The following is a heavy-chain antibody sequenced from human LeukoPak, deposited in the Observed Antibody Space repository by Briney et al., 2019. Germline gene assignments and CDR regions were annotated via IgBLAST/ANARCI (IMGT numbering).Heavy chain of an antibody. CDR2: ISGSGGST. V-gene: IGHV3-23*01. Sequence: HTGGYLRLSCAAYGFTFSSYAMSWVRQAPGKGLEWVSAISGSGGSTYYADSVKGRFTISRDNSKNTLYLQMNSLRAEDTAVDYCAKELLWPEPRYFQHWGQGTLVTVSS. D-gene: IGHD2-2*01. J-gene: IGHJ1*01. CDR1: GFTFSSYA. CDR3: AKELLWPEPRYFQH.